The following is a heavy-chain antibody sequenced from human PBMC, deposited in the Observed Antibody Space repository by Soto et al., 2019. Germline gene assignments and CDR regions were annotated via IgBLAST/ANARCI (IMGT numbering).Heavy chain of an antibody. V-gene: IGHV3-23*01. J-gene: IGHJ5*02. CDR2: ISGSGGST. D-gene: IGHD2-2*01. CDR1: GFTFSSYA. CDR3: AKGIRIVVVPAASNWFDP. Sequence: EVQLLESGGGLVQPGGSLRLSCAASGFTFSSYAMSWVRQAPGKGLEWVSAISGSGGSTYYADSVKGRFTISRDNSKNTLYLQMNSLRAEDTAVYYCAKGIRIVVVPAASNWFDPCGQGTLVTVSS.